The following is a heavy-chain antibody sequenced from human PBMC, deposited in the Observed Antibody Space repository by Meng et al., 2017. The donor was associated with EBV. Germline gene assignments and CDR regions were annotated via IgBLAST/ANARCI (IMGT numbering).Heavy chain of an antibody. J-gene: IGHJ5*02. CDR2: IYWDDDK. CDR3: AHRRDEYSSSWYGWFDP. V-gene: IGHV2-5*02. CDR1: GFSLSTSGVG. D-gene: IGHD6-13*01. Sequence: QMTLKESCPTLVKHTQTRSLTCTFSGFSLSTSGVGVGWIRQPPGEDLEGLALIYWDDDKRYSPSLKSRRTITKDTSKKQVVLTMTNMDTGDTATYYCAHRRDEYSSSWYGWFDPWGQGTLVTVSS.